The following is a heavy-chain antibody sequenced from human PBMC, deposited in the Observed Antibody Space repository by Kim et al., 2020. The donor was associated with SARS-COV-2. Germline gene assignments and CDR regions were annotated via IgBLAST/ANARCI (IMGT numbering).Heavy chain of an antibody. CDR3: ARGRGDIVVVVAATPPSFDY. D-gene: IGHD2-15*01. V-gene: IGHV4-61*01. CDR2: IYYSGST. Sequence: SETLSLTCTVSGGSVSSGSYYWSWIRQPPGKGLEWIGYIYYSGSTNYNPSLKSRVTISVDTSKNQFSLKLSSVIAADTAVYYCARGRGDIVVVVAATPPSFDYWGQGTLVTVSS. J-gene: IGHJ4*02. CDR1: GGSVSSGSYY.